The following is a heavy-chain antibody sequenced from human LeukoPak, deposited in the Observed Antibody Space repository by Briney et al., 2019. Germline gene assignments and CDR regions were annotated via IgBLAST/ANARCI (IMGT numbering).Heavy chain of an antibody. D-gene: IGHD7-27*01. V-gene: IGHV1-8*01. CDR1: GYTFTTHD. Sequence: ASVKVSCKASGYTFTTHDINWVRQATGQGLEWLGWMSPNSGDTGYAQKFQGRVAMTSDSSISTAYMELSSLRSEDTAIYYCVRTPPNWGFDYWGQGTLVTVSS. J-gene: IGHJ4*02. CDR3: VRTPPNWGFDY. CDR2: MSPNSGDT.